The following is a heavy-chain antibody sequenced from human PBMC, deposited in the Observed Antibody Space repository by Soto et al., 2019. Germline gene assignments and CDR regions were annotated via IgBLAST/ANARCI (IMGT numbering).Heavy chain of an antibody. D-gene: IGHD3-22*01. Sequence: GGSLRLSCAASGLTFSDYYMSWIRQAPGKGLEWVSLIYSSGSTHYADSVKGRFTISRDNSKNTLYLQMNSLRAEDTAVYYCARRPLNSNGAYWGQGTLVTVSS. CDR1: GLTFSDYY. CDR2: IYSSGST. V-gene: IGHV3-53*01. J-gene: IGHJ4*02. CDR3: ARRPLNSNGAY.